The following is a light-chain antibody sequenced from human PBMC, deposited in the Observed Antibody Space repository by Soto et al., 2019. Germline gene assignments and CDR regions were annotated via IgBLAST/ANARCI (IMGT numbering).Light chain of an antibody. V-gene: IGKV3-15*01. CDR3: QQYNNWPS. CDR2: DIS. J-gene: IGKJ5*01. Sequence: EIVLTQSPGTLSLSPGERATPSCRASQSVSSSYLAWYQQRPGQAPRLLIYDISNRATGVPARFSGSGSETEFTLTIRSLQSEDFAVYFCQQYNNWPSFGQGTRLEIK. CDR1: QSVSSSY.